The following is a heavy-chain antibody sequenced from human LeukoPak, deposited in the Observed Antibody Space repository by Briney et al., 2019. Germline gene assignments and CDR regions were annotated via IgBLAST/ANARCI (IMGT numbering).Heavy chain of an antibody. CDR2: ISSSGRSI. D-gene: IGHD6-19*01. Sequence: GGSLRLSCAASGFTFSNYYMNWIRQAPGKGLEWVSYISSSGRSIYYADSVKGRFTISRDNAKNSLYLQMNSLRAEDTAVYYCARDASSGSTHFDYWGQGTLVTVSS. V-gene: IGHV3-11*01. J-gene: IGHJ4*02. CDR1: GFTFSNYY. CDR3: ARDASSGSTHFDY.